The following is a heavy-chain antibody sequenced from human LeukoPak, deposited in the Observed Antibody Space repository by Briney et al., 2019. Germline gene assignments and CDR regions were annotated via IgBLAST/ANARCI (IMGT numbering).Heavy chain of an antibody. Sequence: SETLSLTCTVSGYSISSGYYWGWIRQPPGKGLEWIGSIYHSGRTFYNPSLKSRVTISVDTSKNQFSLKLSSVTAADTAVYYCARDSRLDSSSWYPTTNWFDPWGQGTLVTVSS. J-gene: IGHJ5*02. CDR3: ARDSRLDSSSWYPTTNWFDP. CDR1: GYSISSGYY. D-gene: IGHD6-13*01. CDR2: IYHSGRT. V-gene: IGHV4-38-2*02.